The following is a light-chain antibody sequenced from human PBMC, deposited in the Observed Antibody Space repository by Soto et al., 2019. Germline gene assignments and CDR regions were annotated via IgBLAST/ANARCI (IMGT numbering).Light chain of an antibody. CDR1: SSNVGRYNS. V-gene: IGLV2-11*01. CDR3: CSYAGTHTYV. Sequence: QSALTQPHSVSGSPGQSVTISCTGTSSNVGRYNSVSWYQQLPGKAPKVLIYDVTKRPSEVPDRFSGSKSGHTASLTISALQAEDEADYYCCSYAGTHTYVFGTGTKLTVL. J-gene: IGLJ1*01. CDR2: DVT.